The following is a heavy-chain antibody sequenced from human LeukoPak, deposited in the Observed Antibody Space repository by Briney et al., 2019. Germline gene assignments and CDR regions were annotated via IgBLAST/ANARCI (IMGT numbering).Heavy chain of an antibody. CDR3: AREVVSAAKYDY. CDR1: GGSISSGSYY. Sequence: SETLSLTCTVSGGSISSGSYYWSWIRQPAGKGLEWVGRIYTSGSTNYNPSLKSHVTISVDTSKYQCSLKLSSVTAADTAVYYCAREVVSAAKYDYWGQGTLVTVSS. CDR2: IYTSGST. J-gene: IGHJ4*02. V-gene: IGHV4-61*02. D-gene: IGHD2-2*01.